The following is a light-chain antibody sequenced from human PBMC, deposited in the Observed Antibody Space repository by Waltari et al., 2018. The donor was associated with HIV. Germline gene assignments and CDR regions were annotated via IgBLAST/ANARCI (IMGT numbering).Light chain of an antibody. CDR2: RND. V-gene: IGLV1-47*01. Sequence: QSVLTQPPSASGTPGQRVTISCSGSNFNIGSNYVYWYQHVPGAAPNLLIYRNDPRPSGFPDRFSGAKSGTSASLAISGLRSEDEADYYCAAWDDSLSGFYVLGTGTKVTVL. CDR3: AAWDDSLSGFYV. CDR1: NFNIGSNY. J-gene: IGLJ1*01.